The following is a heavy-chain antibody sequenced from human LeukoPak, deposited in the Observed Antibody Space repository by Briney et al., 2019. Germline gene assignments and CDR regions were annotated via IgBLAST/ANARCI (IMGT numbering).Heavy chain of an antibody. CDR1: GFIFNNYG. CDR3: AKGSSGYFVDR. D-gene: IGHD3-22*01. Sequence: GGSLRLSCAAPGFIFNNYGLIWVRQPPGEGLEWVSPISNDGDGTNYAHFVKGRFTISRNNFKNKLLLQMNSLRAEDTAVYYCAKGSSGYFVDRWGQGTLVTVSS. CDR2: ISNDGDGT. V-gene: IGHV3-23*01. J-gene: IGHJ5*02.